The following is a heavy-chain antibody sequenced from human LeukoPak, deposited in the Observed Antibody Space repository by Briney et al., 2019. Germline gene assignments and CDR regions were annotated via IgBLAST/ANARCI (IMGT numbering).Heavy chain of an antibody. CDR1: GYTFTGYY. CDR3: ARDQRGYKNWFDP. J-gene: IGHJ5*02. V-gene: IGHV1-2*02. CDR2: INPNSGGT. D-gene: IGHD5-18*01. Sequence: GASVKVSCKASGYTFTGYYMHWVRQAPGQGLEWMGWINPNSGGTNYAQKFQGRVTMTRDTSISTAYMELSRLRSDDTAVYYCARDQRGYKNWFDPWGQGTLVTVSS.